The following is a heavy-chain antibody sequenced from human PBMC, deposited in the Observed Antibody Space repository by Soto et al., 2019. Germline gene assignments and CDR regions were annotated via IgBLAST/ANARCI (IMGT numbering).Heavy chain of an antibody. CDR1: GGSINSFY. V-gene: IGHV4-59*01. CDR3: AIGYYDSTTYYSFFNY. J-gene: IGHJ4*02. D-gene: IGHD3-22*01. Sequence: SETLSLTCTVSGGSINSFYWSWIRQPPGKGLEWIGYVFYTGSTRYNPSLESRVTISVDTSKNQFSLKLRSVTAADTAVYYCAIGYYDSTTYYSFFNYWGQGTLVTVSS. CDR2: VFYTGST.